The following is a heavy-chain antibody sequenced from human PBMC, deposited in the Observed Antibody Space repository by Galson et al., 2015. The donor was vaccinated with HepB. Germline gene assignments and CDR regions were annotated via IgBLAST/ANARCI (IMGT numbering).Heavy chain of an antibody. J-gene: IGHJ3*01. CDR2: INPNGDGT. CDR3: ARAHGSSISCSPGAFDF. V-gene: IGHV1-2*04. D-gene: IGHD2-2*01. CDR1: GYTFTDYY. Sequence: SLRVSCTASGYTFTDYYMHWVRQAPGQGLEWMGWINPNGDGTYYAQKFKGWVTITRDTAISTAYMELSRLRSEDTAVYYSARAHGSSISCSPGAFDFWGQGTMVTVSS.